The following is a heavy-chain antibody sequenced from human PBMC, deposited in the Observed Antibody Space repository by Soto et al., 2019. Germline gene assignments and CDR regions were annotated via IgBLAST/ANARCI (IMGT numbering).Heavy chain of an antibody. Sequence: SETLSLTCSVSGDSIISSDFYWGWVRQPPGKGLEWIGSIFYLGSSYYNPSLKSRVTMSVDTSKNQFSLRPRSVTAADTALYFCARHSLALRKNNWFDPWGQGIMVTVSS. J-gene: IGHJ5*02. CDR3: ARHSLALRKNNWFDP. CDR2: IFYLGSS. D-gene: IGHD3-3*02. V-gene: IGHV4-39*01. CDR1: GDSIISSDFY.